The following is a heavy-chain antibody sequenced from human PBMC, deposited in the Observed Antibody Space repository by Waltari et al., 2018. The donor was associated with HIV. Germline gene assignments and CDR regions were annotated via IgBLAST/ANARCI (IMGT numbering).Heavy chain of an antibody. CDR3: VRDPLAYYDFWSAYYFGDD. D-gene: IGHD3-3*01. CDR2: ISFDASNK. Sequence: QVQLVESGGGVVQPGRSLRLSCAASGFTFTTYGLHWVRRAPDKGLEWVAFISFDASNKYYGDSVKGRFTISRDDSKNTLFLQMNSLSPEDTAMYYCVRDPLAYYDFWSAYYFGDDWGQGTLVTVSS. CDR1: GFTFTTYG. V-gene: IGHV3-30*03. J-gene: IGHJ4*02.